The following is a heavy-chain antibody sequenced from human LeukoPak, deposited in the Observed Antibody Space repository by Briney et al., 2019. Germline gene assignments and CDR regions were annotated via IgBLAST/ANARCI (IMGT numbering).Heavy chain of an antibody. CDR3: ARGNLYYYGSGSYDSYYYYGMDV. J-gene: IGHJ6*02. D-gene: IGHD3-10*01. CDR2: MNPNSGKT. V-gene: IGHV1-8*01. Sequence: ASVKVSCKASGYTFTSYDINWVRQATGQGLEWMGWMNPNSGKTGYAQKFQGRVTMTRNTSISTAYMELSSLRSEDTAVYYCARGNLYYYGSGSYDSYYYYGMDVWGQGTTVTVSS. CDR1: GYTFTSYD.